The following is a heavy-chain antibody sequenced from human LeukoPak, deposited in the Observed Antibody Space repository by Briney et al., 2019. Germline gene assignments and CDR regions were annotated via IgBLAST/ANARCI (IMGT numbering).Heavy chain of an antibody. CDR1: GFTFSDYY. Sequence: GGSLRLSCAASGFTFSDYYMSWIRQAPGKGLEWVSYISSSGSTIYYADSVKGRFTISRDNAKNSLYLQMNSLRAEDTAVYYCARDFSSSTSCPYYYYMDVWGKGTTVTVSS. CDR3: ARDFSSSTSCPYYYYMDV. CDR2: ISSSGSTI. D-gene: IGHD2-2*01. V-gene: IGHV3-11*04. J-gene: IGHJ6*03.